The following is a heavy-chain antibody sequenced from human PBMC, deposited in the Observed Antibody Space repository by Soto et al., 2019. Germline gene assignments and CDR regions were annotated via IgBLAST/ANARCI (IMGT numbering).Heavy chain of an antibody. Sequence: SETLSLTCAVYGGSFSGYYWSWIRQPPGKGLEWIGEINHSGGTNYNPSLKSRVTISVDTSKNQFSLKLSSVTAADTAVYYCARGAQQLVQDYYYYGMDVWGQGTTVTVS. J-gene: IGHJ6*02. CDR2: INHSGGT. CDR3: ARGAQQLVQDYYYYGMDV. D-gene: IGHD6-13*01. CDR1: GGSFSGYY. V-gene: IGHV4-34*01.